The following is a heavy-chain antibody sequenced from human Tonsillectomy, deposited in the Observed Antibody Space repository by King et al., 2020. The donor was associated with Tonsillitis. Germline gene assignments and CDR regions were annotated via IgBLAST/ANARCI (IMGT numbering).Heavy chain of an antibody. CDR3: CSGSYYNGYYYMDV. Sequence: QLVQSGAEVKKPGSSVKVSCKASGGTFNNYAISWVRQAPGQGLEWMGRIIPILGIANYAQKFQGRVTITADKFTSTAYMELSSLRSEDTAVFYCCSGSYYNGYYYMDVWGKGTTVTVSS. J-gene: IGHJ6*03. D-gene: IGHD3-10*02. CDR1: GGTFNNYA. CDR2: IIPILGIA. V-gene: IGHV1-69*09.